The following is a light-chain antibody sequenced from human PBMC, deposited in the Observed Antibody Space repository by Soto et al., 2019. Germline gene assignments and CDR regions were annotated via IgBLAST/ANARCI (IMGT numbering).Light chain of an antibody. Sequence: NVMLTQPHSVSESPGKTVTVSCTRSSGRIVSNFVQWYQQRPCSAPTTVIYEDNQRPSGVPDRFSGAIDSSSNSASLTISGLKTEDEADYYCQSFHSSAVIFGGGTK. J-gene: IGLJ2*01. CDR3: QSFHSSAVI. CDR2: EDN. V-gene: IGLV6-57*04. CDR1: SGRIVSNF.